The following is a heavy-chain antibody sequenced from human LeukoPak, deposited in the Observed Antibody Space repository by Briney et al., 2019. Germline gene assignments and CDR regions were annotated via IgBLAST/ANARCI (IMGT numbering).Heavy chain of an antibody. Sequence: GASVTVSCKASGNTFSYYVINWVRQAAGQGLEWMGWMHFNTGNTGYAQKFQGRVSMTRDSSRNTAYMELSSLRLEDTAVYFCARGAVRSCSGGNCYAPDFWGQGTLVTIS. CDR2: MHFNTGNT. D-gene: IGHD2-15*01. J-gene: IGHJ4*02. V-gene: IGHV1-8*01. CDR3: ARGAVRSCSGGNCYAPDF. CDR1: GNTFSYYV.